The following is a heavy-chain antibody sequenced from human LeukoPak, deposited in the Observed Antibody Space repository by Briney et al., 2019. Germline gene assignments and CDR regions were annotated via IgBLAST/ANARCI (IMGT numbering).Heavy chain of an antibody. D-gene: IGHD3-9*01. CDR1: GYTFTGYY. Sequence: ASVTVSCKASGYTFTGYYMHWVRQAPGQGLEWMGWINPNSGGTNYAQKFQGRVTMTRDTSVSTAYMELSRLRSDDTAVYYCAREFIDILTGYYSGAHNWFDPWGQGTLVTVSS. CDR2: INPNSGGT. J-gene: IGHJ5*02. CDR3: AREFIDILTGYYSGAHNWFDP. V-gene: IGHV1-2*02.